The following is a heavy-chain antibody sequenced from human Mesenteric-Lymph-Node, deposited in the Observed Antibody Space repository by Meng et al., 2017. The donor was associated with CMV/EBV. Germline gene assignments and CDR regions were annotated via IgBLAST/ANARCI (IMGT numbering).Heavy chain of an antibody. V-gene: IGHV4-34*01. Sequence: KLGGRGLLTPSETLSSTFAVYGGSFSCYYWGWTRQPPGKGLEWIGEINHSGSTNYNPSLKSRVTISVDTSKNQFSLKLSSVTAADTAVYYCARHQRWLKSEGGFNYWGQGTLVTVSS. CDR2: INHSGST. CDR1: GGSFSCYY. D-gene: IGHD4-23*01. J-gene: IGHJ4*02. CDR3: ARHQRWLKSEGGFNY.